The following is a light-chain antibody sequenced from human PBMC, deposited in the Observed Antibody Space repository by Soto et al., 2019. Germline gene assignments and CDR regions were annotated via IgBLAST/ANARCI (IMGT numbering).Light chain of an antibody. V-gene: IGLV1-40*01. Sequence: QSALPQPPSVSGAPGQRVTISCSGSSSNIGTDNDVHWYQQLPGTAPKLLIYRNNNRPSGVPDRFSGSKSGTSASVAITGLQAEDEAVYYGQSYDTSLTTYVFGTGTKLTVL. CDR1: SSNIGTDND. CDR3: QSYDTSLTTYV. J-gene: IGLJ1*01. CDR2: RNN.